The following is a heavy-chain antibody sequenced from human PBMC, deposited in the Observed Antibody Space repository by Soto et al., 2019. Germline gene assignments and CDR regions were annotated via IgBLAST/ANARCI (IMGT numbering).Heavy chain of an antibody. Sequence: GGSLRLSCAASGFTFSSYAMSWVRQAPGKGLEWVSAISGSGGSTYYADSVKGRFTISRDNSKNTLYLQMNSLRAEDTALYYCAKDYYDSSGYYYEDYWGQGTLVTVSS. J-gene: IGHJ4*02. D-gene: IGHD3-22*01. CDR2: ISGSGGST. V-gene: IGHV3-23*01. CDR1: GFTFSSYA. CDR3: AKDYYDSSGYYYEDY.